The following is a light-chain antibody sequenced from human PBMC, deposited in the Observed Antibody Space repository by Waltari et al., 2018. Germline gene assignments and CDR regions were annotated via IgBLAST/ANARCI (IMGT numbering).Light chain of an antibody. CDR3: SSYAGSNNLV. CDR2: EVS. Sequence: QSALTQPPSASGSPGQSVTISCTGTSSDVGGYKYVSWYQQHPGKGPKVMIYEVSKRPSGVPDRFSGSKSCNTASLTVSGLQAEDEADYYCSSYAGSNNLVFGGGTKLTVL. J-gene: IGLJ2*01. V-gene: IGLV2-8*01. CDR1: SSDVGGYKY.